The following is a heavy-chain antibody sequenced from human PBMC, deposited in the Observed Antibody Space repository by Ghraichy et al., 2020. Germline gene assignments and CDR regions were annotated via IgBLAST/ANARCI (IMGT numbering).Heavy chain of an antibody. CDR1: RLTFNGYW. Sequence: GGSLRLSCAASRLTFNGYWVSWVRQTPGRGLEWVALMNEDGSEKHYGDSVRGRFTIFSDSPKNLLYLQLTSLTAADTAVYYCATDLYAQGSPFDRWGQGTLVTVSS. D-gene: IGHD2/OR15-2a*01. CDR2: MNEDGSEK. J-gene: IGHJ4*02. V-gene: IGHV3-7*03. CDR3: ATDLYAQGSPFDR.